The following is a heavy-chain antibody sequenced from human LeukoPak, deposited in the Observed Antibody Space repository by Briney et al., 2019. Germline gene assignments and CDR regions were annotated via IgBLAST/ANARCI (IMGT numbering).Heavy chain of an antibody. J-gene: IGHJ5*02. D-gene: IGHD4-11*01. Sequence: SETLSLTCTVSGGSISSGSYYWSWIRQPAGKGLEWIGRIYASGSTNYNPSLKSRVTISVDTSKNQFSLKLSSVTAADTAVYYCARTSNYFNWFDPWGQGTLVTVSS. CDR2: IYASGST. CDR1: GGSISSGSYY. V-gene: IGHV4-61*02. CDR3: ARTSNYFNWFDP.